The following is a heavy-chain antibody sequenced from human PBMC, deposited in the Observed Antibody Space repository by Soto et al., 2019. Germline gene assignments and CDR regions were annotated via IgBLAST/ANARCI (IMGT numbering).Heavy chain of an antibody. J-gene: IGHJ4*02. CDR2: ISSSSSYI. V-gene: IGHV3-21*01. CDR3: ARGSAYYYDSSGYYFYFDY. D-gene: IGHD3-22*01. Sequence: GGSLRLSCAASGFTFSSYSMNWVRQAPGKGLEWVSSISSSSSYIYYADSVKGRFTISRDNAKNSLFLQMNSLRAEDTAVFYCARGSAYYYDSSGYYFYFDYWGQGTLVTVSS. CDR1: GFTFSSYS.